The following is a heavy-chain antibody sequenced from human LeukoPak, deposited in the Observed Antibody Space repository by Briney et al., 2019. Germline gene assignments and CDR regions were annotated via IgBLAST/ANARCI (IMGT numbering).Heavy chain of an antibody. CDR3: ARDRWGAGSYLSY. CDR1: GFTFSSSG. CDR2: ISYDGSNT. D-gene: IGHD1-26*01. Sequence: GGSLRLSCAASGFTFSSSGMHWVRQAPGKGLEWVALISYDGSNTYYADSVQGRFTISRANSKNTLFLQMISLRTEDTAIYYCARDRWGAGSYLSYWGQGTLVTVSS. V-gene: IGHV3-30*19. J-gene: IGHJ4*02.